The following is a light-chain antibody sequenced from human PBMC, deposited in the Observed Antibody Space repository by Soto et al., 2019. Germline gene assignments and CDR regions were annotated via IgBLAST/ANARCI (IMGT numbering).Light chain of an antibody. CDR3: QQSYTTPRIT. Sequence: DIQMTQSPSSLSASVGGRVTITCRASQGITYYLAWYQQKPGKVPKLLIYAASTLQSGVPSRFTGSGSGTEFTLTIDSLQPEDFATYYCQQSYTTPRITFGQGTRLEIK. CDR1: QGITYY. V-gene: IGKV1-27*01. J-gene: IGKJ5*01. CDR2: AAS.